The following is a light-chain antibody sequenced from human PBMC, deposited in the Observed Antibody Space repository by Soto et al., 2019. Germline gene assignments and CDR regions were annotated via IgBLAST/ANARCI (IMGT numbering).Light chain of an antibody. CDR1: QSINNW. CDR3: HQYSYSGT. Sequence: DIQMTQSPSTLSASEGDRVTITCRASQSINNWLAWYQQKPGKAPKLLIYDASRLESGVPSRFSGSASGTEFTLTISSLQPDDFATYYCHQYSYSGTFGQGTKVDIK. CDR2: DAS. J-gene: IGKJ1*01. V-gene: IGKV1-5*01.